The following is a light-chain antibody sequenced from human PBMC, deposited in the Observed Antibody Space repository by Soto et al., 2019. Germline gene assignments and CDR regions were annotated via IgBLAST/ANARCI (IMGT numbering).Light chain of an antibody. Sequence: EVVLTQSPATLSLSPGDRATLSCRASQSVTIKLAWYQQRPGQAPRLLIYDASTRATGIPARFSGSGSGTDFTLTISSLEPEDFAVYFCQQYGSSPRLTFGGGTKVEIK. CDR3: QQYGSSPRLT. CDR2: DAS. V-gene: IGKV3-11*01. J-gene: IGKJ4*01. CDR1: QSVTIK.